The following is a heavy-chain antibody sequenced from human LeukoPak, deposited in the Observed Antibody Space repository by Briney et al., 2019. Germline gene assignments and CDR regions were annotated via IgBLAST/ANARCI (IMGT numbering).Heavy chain of an antibody. CDR3: ARDFDY. Sequence: SETLSLTCAVSGXSISSGGYSWSWIRQPPGKGLEWIGYIYHSGSTYYNPSLKSRVTISVDRSKNQFSLKLSSVTAADTAVYYCARDFDYWGQGTLVTVSS. V-gene: IGHV4-30-2*01. CDR1: GXSISSGGYS. J-gene: IGHJ4*02. CDR2: IYHSGST.